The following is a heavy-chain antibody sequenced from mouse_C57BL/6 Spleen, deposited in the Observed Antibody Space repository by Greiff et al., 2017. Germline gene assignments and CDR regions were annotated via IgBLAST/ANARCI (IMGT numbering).Heavy chain of an antibody. CDR1: GYSITSGYY. V-gene: IGHV3-6*01. Sequence: VQLQQSGPGLVKPSQSLSLTCSVTGYSITSGYYWNWIRQFPGNKLEWLGYISYDGSNNYNPSLKNRIPITRDTSKNQFFLKLNSVTTEDTATYYCARGITTVVGAMDYWGQGTSVTVSS. J-gene: IGHJ4*01. CDR3: ARGITTVVGAMDY. CDR2: ISYDGSN. D-gene: IGHD1-1*01.